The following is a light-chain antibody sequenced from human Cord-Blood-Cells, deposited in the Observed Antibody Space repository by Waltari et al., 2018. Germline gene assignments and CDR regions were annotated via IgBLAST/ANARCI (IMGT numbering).Light chain of an antibody. CDR2: YDD. CDR1: RPHIGNNA. Sequence: QSVLPQPPSVSEAPRQMVTISCSGSRPHIGNNAVNWYQQLPGKAPKLLIYYDDLLPSGVSDRFSGSKSGTSASLAISGLQSEDGADYYCAAWDDSLNGWVFGGGTKLTVL. CDR3: AAWDDSLNGWV. V-gene: IGLV1-36*01. J-gene: IGLJ3*02.